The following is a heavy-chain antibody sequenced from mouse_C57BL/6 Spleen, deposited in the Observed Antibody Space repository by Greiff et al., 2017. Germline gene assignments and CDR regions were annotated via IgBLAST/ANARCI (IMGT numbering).Heavy chain of an antibody. Sequence: QVQLQQPGAELVKPGASVKLSCKASGYTFTSYWMHWVKQRPGQGLEWIGMIHPNSGSTNYNEKFKSKATLTVDKSSSTAYMQFSSLTSEDSAVYYCARYYYGSSPGRYFDVWGTGTTVTVSS. J-gene: IGHJ1*03. CDR2: IHPNSGST. CDR3: ARYYYGSSPGRYFDV. D-gene: IGHD1-1*01. V-gene: IGHV1-64*01. CDR1: GYTFTSYW.